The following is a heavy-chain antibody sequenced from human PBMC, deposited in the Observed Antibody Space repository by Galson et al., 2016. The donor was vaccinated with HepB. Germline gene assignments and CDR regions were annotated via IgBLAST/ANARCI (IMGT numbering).Heavy chain of an antibody. D-gene: IGHD2/OR15-2a*01. CDR1: GDSVSSNSAA. Sequence: ISGDSVSSNSAAWTWIRQSPLRGLEWLGRTYYRSKWYNDYAVSVKSRISIHPDTSKNQFSLQLNSVTPEDTAVYYCARVRCSTFRCQNWFDPWGQGTLVTGSS. J-gene: IGHJ5*02. V-gene: IGHV6-1*01. CDR3: ARVRCSTFRCQNWFDP. CDR2: TYYRSKWYN.